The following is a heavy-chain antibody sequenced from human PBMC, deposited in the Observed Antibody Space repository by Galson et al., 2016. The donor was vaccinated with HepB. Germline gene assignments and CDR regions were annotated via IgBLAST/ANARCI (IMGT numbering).Heavy chain of an antibody. D-gene: IGHD3-10*01. Sequence: SLRLSCAASGFTFSSYSMHWVRQAPGKGLEWVAVISYDGSNKYYADSVKGRFTISRDNSKNTLYPQMNSLRAEDTAVYYCATEAPDYGSGIGPWGQGTLGTVSS. CDR2: ISYDGSNK. CDR3: ATEAPDYGSGIGP. CDR1: GFTFSSYS. J-gene: IGHJ5*02. V-gene: IGHV3-30*04.